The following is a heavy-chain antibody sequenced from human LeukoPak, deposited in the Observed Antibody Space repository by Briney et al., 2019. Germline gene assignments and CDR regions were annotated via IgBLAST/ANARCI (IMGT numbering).Heavy chain of an antibody. CDR3: ARELDEIVVLDAFDI. J-gene: IGHJ3*02. Sequence: PSETLSLTCTVSGGSISSSSYYWGWIRQPPGKGLEWIGSIYYSGSTYYNPSLKSRVTISVDTSKNQFSLKLSSVTAADTAVYYCARELDEIVVLDAFDIWGQGTMVTVSS. D-gene: IGHD1-26*01. V-gene: IGHV4-39*01. CDR2: IYYSGST. CDR1: GGSISSSSYY.